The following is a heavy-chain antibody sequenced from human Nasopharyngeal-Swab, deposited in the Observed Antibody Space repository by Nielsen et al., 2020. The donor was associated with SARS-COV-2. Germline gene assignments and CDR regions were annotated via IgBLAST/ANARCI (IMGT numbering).Heavy chain of an antibody. CDR3: ARGLGNWYFDL. V-gene: IGHV4-34*01. J-gene: IGHJ2*01. D-gene: IGHD7-27*01. Sequence: SETLSLTCTVSGGSISGYYWSWIRQPPGKGLEWIGEINHSGSTNYNPSLKSRVTISVDTSKNQFSLKLSSVTAADTAVYYCARGLGNWYFDLWGRGTLVTVSS. CDR2: INHSGST. CDR1: GGSISGYY.